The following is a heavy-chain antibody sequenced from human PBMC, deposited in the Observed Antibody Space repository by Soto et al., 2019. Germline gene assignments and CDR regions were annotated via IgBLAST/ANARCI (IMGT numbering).Heavy chain of an antibody. CDR3: ARGPATAPDAY. D-gene: IGHD2-2*01. CDR1: GYIFTSYY. Sequence: GASVKVSCKTSGYIFTSYYIHWVRQAPGQGLEWMGIINPSGGTTTYAQKFQGRVTMTRDTSTSTVYMELSSLISEDTAVYYCARGPATAPDAYWGLGTLVTVSS. V-gene: IGHV1-46*01. J-gene: IGHJ4*02. CDR2: INPSGGTT.